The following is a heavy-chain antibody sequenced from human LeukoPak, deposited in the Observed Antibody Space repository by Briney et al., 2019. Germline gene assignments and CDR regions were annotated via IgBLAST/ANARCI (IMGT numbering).Heavy chain of an antibody. V-gene: IGHV3-30*03. CDR2: ISYDGSNK. CDR3: ARDTLDEGYSYGDGGY. CDR1: GFTFSSYG. Sequence: QSGGSLRLSCAASGFTFSSYGMHWVRQAPGKGLEWVAVISYDGSNKYYADSVKGRFTISRDNSKNTLYLQMNSLRAEDTAVYYCARDTLDEGYSYGDGGYWGQGTLVTVSS. J-gene: IGHJ4*02. D-gene: IGHD5-18*01.